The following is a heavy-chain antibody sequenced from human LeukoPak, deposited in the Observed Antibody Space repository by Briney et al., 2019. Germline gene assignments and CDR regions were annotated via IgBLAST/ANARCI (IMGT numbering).Heavy chain of an antibody. CDR2: IYCSGST. D-gene: IGHD2-21*02. CDR1: GGSISSYY. V-gene: IGHV4-59*01. J-gene: IGHJ5*02. CDR3: AREICGGDCNNWFDP. Sequence: PSETLSLTCTVSGGSISSYYWSWIRQPPGKGLEWIGYIYCSGSTNYNPSLKSRVTISVDTSRNQFSLKLSSVTAADTAVYYCAREICGGDCNNWFDPWGQGTLVTVSS.